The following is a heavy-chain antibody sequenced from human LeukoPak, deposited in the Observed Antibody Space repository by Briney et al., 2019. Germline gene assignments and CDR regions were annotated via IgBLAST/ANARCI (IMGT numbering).Heavy chain of an antibody. CDR1: GGSINTQY. CDR3: ARDLIHGSGTYFNPLGY. V-gene: IGHV4-4*07. D-gene: IGHD3-10*01. J-gene: IGHJ4*02. Sequence: PSETLSLTCTVSGGSINTQYWSWIRQPAGKGLEWIGRIYSSGSTNYSTSLMTRLTMSVDTSKNQISLNLHSVTAADTAVYYCARDLIHGSGTYFNPLGYWGLGILVTVSS. CDR2: IYSSGST.